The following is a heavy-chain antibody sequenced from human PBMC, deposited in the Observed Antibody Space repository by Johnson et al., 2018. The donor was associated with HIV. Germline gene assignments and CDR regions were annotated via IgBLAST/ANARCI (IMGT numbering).Heavy chain of an antibody. D-gene: IGHD6-6*01. Sequence: VQLVESGGGVVQPGRSLRLSCAASGFTFSSYGMHWVRQAPGKGLEWVAVIWYDGSSKYYADSVKGRFTISRDNSKNTLYLQMNSLRAEDTAVYHCAKPAGGGIAARNAFDIWGQGTMVTVSS. V-gene: IGHV3-33*06. J-gene: IGHJ3*02. CDR1: GFTFSSYG. CDR2: IWYDGSSK. CDR3: AKPAGGGIAARNAFDI.